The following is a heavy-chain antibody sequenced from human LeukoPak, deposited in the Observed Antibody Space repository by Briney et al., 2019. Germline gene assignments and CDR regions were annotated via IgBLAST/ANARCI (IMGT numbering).Heavy chain of an antibody. J-gene: IGHJ5*02. Sequence: GGSLRLSCAASGFTFSNYAMSWVRQAPGKGLEWASVISGSGGSTVYADSVKGRFTISRDNSKNTLYVQMNSVRAEDTAVYYCAKEPRYSYGSWGQGTLVTVSS. V-gene: IGHV3-23*01. CDR1: GFTFSNYA. CDR2: ISGSGGST. CDR3: AKEPRYSYGS. D-gene: IGHD5-18*01.